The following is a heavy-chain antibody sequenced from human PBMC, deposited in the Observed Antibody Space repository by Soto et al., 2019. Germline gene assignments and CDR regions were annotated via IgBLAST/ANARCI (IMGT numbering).Heavy chain of an antibody. Sequence: ASVKVSCKASGYTFTSSAIHWMRQAPGQRLEWMGWINGGDADTKYSENFQGRVTLTRDTPATTAYMELTSLRSEDTAVYYCARGFDGSADYWGQGTLVTVSS. CDR1: GYTFTSSA. D-gene: IGHD3-10*01. CDR2: INGGDADT. V-gene: IGHV1-3*01. CDR3: ARGFDGSADY. J-gene: IGHJ4*02.